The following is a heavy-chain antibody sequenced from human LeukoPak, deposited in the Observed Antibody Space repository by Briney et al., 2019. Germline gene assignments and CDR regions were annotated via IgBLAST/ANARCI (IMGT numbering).Heavy chain of an antibody. CDR1: GGTFSSCA. Sequence: GASVKVSCKASGGTFSSCAISWVRQAPGQGLEWMGRIIPILGIANYAQKFQGRVTITADKSTSTAYMELSSLRSEDTAVYYCARDQIVVVTTMGDLGRWFDPWGQGTLVTVPS. J-gene: IGHJ5*02. CDR3: ARDQIVVVTTMGDLGRWFDP. V-gene: IGHV1-69*04. CDR2: IIPILGIA. D-gene: IGHD2-21*02.